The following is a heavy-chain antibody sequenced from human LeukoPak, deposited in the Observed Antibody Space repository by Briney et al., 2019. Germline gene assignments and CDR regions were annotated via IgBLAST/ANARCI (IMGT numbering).Heavy chain of an antibody. CDR2: IDHSGST. V-gene: IGHV4-38-2*02. D-gene: IGHD3-22*01. J-gene: IGHJ6*04. CDR1: GYSISSGYY. CDR3: ARGRRTYYYDSSGCKLDV. Sequence: SETLSLTCTVSGYSISSGYYWGWIRQPPGKGLEWTGSIDHSGSTNYNPSLKSRVTISVDTSKNQFSLKLSSVTAADTAVYYCARGRRTYYYDSSGCKLDVWGKGTTVTVSS.